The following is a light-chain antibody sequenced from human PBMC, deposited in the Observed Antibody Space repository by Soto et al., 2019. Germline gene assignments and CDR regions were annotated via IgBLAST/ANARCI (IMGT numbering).Light chain of an antibody. Sequence: DIQLTQSPPTLSASVGDRVTITCRASQFISIWLAWYQQKPGNAPELLIYRASTLESGVPSRFSGSGSGTEFTLTISSLQPDDFATYYCQQYHDYSPQTFGQGTKVGIK. J-gene: IGKJ1*01. CDR2: RAS. CDR1: QFISIW. CDR3: QQYHDYSPQT. V-gene: IGKV1-5*03.